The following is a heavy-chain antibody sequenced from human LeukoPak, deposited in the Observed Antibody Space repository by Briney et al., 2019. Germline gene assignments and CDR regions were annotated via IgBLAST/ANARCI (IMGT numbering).Heavy chain of an antibody. Sequence: PGGSLRLSCVGSGFSFGDTWMTWVRQAPGKGLEWVGRIKNKLRGETTDYAAAVKGRFIISRDDSKKALFLQMNGLRPEDTAVYCCSTGLGQTDNDYFGQGTLVTVSS. D-gene: IGHD1-26*01. CDR1: GFSFGDTW. CDR2: IKNKLRGETT. J-gene: IGHJ4*02. V-gene: IGHV3-15*01. CDR3: STGLGQTDNDY.